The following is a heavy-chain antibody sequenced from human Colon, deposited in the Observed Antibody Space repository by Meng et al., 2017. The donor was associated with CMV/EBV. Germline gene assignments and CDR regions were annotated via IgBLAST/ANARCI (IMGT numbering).Heavy chain of an antibody. CDR1: GFTFSTYW. Sequence: GGSLRLSCAVSGFTFSTYWMSWIRQAPGKGLEWVANIKEDGSETYYAESVKGRFSISRDNTRNSLYLEMSSLRAEDSGIYYCAREGDLVVVPGSTRSAGGNDYWGQGTLVTVSS. V-gene: IGHV3-7*01. J-gene: IGHJ4*02. D-gene: IGHD2-21*01. CDR2: IKEDGSET. CDR3: AREGDLVVVPGSTRSAGGNDY.